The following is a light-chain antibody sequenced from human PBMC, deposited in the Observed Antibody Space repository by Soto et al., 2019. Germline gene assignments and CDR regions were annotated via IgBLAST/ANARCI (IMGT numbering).Light chain of an antibody. CDR2: AAS. CDR1: ETISTF. J-gene: IGKJ5*01. CDR3: QQSYSSSPIT. V-gene: IGKV1-39*01. Sequence: DIQLTQSPSSLSASVGDRVTMTCRASETISTFLNWHQHKPGEAPKLLISAASRLQSGVPSRFSGSGSGRDFTLTINSLRPEDFASYYCQQSYSSSPITFGPGTRLEIK.